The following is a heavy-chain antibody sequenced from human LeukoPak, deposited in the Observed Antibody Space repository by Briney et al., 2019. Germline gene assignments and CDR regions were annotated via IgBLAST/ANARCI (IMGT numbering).Heavy chain of an antibody. CDR1: GGSVSSGSYY. CDR2: IYYSGST. CDR3: ASGNNYYDSSGYFAISD. D-gene: IGHD3-22*01. V-gene: IGHV4-61*01. Sequence: PSETLSLTCTVSGGSVSSGSYYWSWIRQPPGKGLEWIGYIYYSGSTNYNPSLKSRVTISVDTSKNQFSLKLSSVTAADTPVYYCASGNNYYDSSGYFAISDWGQGTLVTVSS. J-gene: IGHJ4*02.